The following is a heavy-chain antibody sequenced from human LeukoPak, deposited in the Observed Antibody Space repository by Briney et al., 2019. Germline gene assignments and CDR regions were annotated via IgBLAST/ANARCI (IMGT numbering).Heavy chain of an antibody. CDR2: ISASGANI. V-gene: IGHV3-48*01. CDR1: GFPLSSYS. D-gene: IGHD1-1*01. Sequence: PGGSLRLSCTVSGFPLSSYSMNWFRQAPGKGLEGVAYISASGANIYYVDSVMGRFTVSRDNPQSSLFVQMNSPRAEDTAVYYCARVKGTYFDYWGQGALVTVSS. J-gene: IGHJ4*02. CDR3: ARVKGTYFDY.